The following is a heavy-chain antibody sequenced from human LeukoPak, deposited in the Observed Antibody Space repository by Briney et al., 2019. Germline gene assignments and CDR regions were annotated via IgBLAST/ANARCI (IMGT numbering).Heavy chain of an antibody. CDR1: GGPISNYH. J-gene: IGHJ6*02. CDR3: ARRRYCSSATCAIGGMDV. V-gene: IGHV4-59*08. Sequence: SETLSLTCTVSGGPISNYHWNWIRQPPGKGLEWIGYIYYSGYTSYNPSLKSRVTISVDTSKNQFSLRLTSVTAADTAEYYCARRRYCSSATCAIGGMDVWGQGTTVIVSS. D-gene: IGHD2-2*01. CDR2: IYYSGYT.